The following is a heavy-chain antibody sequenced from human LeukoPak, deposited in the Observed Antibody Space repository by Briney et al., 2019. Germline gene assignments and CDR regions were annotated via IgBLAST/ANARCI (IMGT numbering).Heavy chain of an antibody. CDR2: ISSSSSYI. CDR3: ARAIAVSEDYDFWSGYYATDY. D-gene: IGHD3-3*01. V-gene: IGHV3-21*01. CDR1: GFTFSSYS. Sequence: GGSLRLSCAASGFTFSSYSMNWVRQAPGKGLEWVSSISSSSSYIYYADSVKGRFTISRDNAKNSLYLQMNSLRAEDTAVYYCARAIAVSEDYDFWSGYYATDYWGQGTLVTVSS. J-gene: IGHJ4*02.